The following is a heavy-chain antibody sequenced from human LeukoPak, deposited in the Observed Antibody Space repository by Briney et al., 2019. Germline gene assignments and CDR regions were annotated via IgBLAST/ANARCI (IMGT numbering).Heavy chain of an antibody. V-gene: IGHV4-39*01. J-gene: IGHJ4*02. CDR1: GGSISSSSYY. D-gene: IGHD6-13*01. Sequence: SETLSLTCTVSGGSISSSSYYWGWIRQPPGKGLEWLGSIYYSGSTYYNPSLKSRVTISVDTSKNQFSLKLSSVTAADTAVYYCARRGVAAAGEDADFDYWGQGTLVTVSS. CDR3: ARRGVAAAGEDADFDY. CDR2: IYYSGST.